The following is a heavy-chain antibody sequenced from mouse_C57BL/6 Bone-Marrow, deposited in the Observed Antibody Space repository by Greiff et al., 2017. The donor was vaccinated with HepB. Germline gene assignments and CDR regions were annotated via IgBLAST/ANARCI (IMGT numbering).Heavy chain of an antibody. V-gene: IGHV1-59*01. CDR3: ARSAFAY. Sequence: QVQLQQPGAELVRLGTSVKLSCKASGYTFTSYWMHWVKQRPGQGLEWIGVIDPSDSYTNYNQKFKGKAPLTVDTSSSTAYMQLSSLTSEDSAVYYCARSAFAYWGRGTLVTVSA. CDR2: IDPSDSYT. J-gene: IGHJ3*01. CDR1: GYTFTSYW.